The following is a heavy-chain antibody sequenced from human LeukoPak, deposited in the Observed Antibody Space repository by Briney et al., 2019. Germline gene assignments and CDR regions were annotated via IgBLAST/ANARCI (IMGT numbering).Heavy chain of an antibody. CDR2: IYYSGST. Sequence: PSETLSLTCTVSGGSISSYYWSWIRQPPGKGLEWIGYIYYSGSTNYNPSLKSRVTISVDTSKNQFSLKLSSVTAADTAVYYCARSEWLAELRFDYWGQGTLVTVSS. CDR1: GGSISSYY. V-gene: IGHV4-59*01. D-gene: IGHD6-19*01. J-gene: IGHJ4*02. CDR3: ARSEWLAELRFDY.